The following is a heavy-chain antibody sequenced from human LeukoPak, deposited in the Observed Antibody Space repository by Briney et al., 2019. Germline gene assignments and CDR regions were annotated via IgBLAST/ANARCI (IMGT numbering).Heavy chain of an antibody. CDR2: IYYSGST. CDR1: GGSISSSTYY. J-gene: IGHJ6*04. V-gene: IGHV4-61*05. D-gene: IGHD2-2*01. CDR3: ARGIVVAEALDV. Sequence: SETLSLTCTVSGGSISSSTYYWVWLRPPPGQGREWIGYIYYSGSTNYNRSLNSRVTISVDTSKNQISLKLSSVTAADMAGYYCARGIVVAEALDVWGKGTTVTVSS.